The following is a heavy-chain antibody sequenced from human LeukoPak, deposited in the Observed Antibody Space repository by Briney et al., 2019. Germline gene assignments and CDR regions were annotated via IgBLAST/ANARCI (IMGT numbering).Heavy chain of an antibody. D-gene: IGHD3-22*01. J-gene: IGHJ4*02. CDR1: GGTFISYT. CDR3: ARDPRIKDHSSGYDDY. CDR2: IIHILGIA. Sequence: SVKVSCKASGGTFISYTISWVRQAPGQGLEWMGRIIHILGIANYAQKFQGRVTITADKSTSTAYMELSSLRSEDTAVYYCARDPRIKDHSSGYDDYWGQGTLVTVSS. V-gene: IGHV1-69*04.